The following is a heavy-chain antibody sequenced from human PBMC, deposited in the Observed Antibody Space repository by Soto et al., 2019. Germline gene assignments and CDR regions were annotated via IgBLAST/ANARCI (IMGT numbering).Heavy chain of an antibody. D-gene: IGHD5-18*01. CDR2: ISGSGGSR. V-gene: IGHV3-23*04. CDR1: GFNFSSFA. Sequence: EVHLVASGGGLVKPGGSLRLSCAASGFNFSSFAMTWVRQAPGKGLEWVSTISGSGGSRFYAASVKGRFTLTRDNSKDTVYLQMNSLRVEDTAFYYCAKEGTAEWIHYYYPTDVWGRGTPVTVSS. CDR3: AKEGTAEWIHYYYPTDV. J-gene: IGHJ6*02.